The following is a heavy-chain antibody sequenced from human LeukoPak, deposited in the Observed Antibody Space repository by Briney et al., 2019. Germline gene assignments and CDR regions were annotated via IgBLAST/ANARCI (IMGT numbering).Heavy chain of an antibody. D-gene: IGHD3-10*01. CDR1: GYSFTDYW. V-gene: IGHV5-51*01. CDR2: IYPDDSDI. Sequence: GESLKISCKGSGYSFTDYWIGWVRQMPGKGLQWMAIIYPDDSDIRYSPSFQGQVTISADRSIITAYLQWSSLKASDTAMYYCARHGRGSRSPNAFDFWGQGTMVTVSS. CDR3: ARHGRGSRSPNAFDF. J-gene: IGHJ3*01.